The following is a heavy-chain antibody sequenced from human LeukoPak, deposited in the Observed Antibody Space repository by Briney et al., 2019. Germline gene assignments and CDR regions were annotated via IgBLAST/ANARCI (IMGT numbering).Heavy chain of an antibody. CDR1: GFTFSSNW. V-gene: IGHV3-23*01. D-gene: IGHD1-26*01. Sequence: GGSLRLSCAASGFTFSSNWMHWVRQAPGKGLEWLSYISGSGDSTYYTDSVKGRFTISRDNSKNTLYLQMSSLRAEDTALYFCARRVGSYHFDSWGQGTLVTVSS. CDR2: ISGSGDST. J-gene: IGHJ4*02. CDR3: ARRVGSYHFDS.